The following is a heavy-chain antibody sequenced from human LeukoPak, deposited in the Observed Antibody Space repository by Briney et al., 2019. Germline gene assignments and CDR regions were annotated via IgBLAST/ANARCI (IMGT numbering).Heavy chain of an antibody. CDR2: IIPIFGTA. CDR3: ARDQRQLAGMDV. J-gene: IGHJ6*02. CDR1: GGTFISSA. Sequence: GASVKVSCKASGGTFISSAISWVRQAPGQGLEWMGGIIPIFGTANYAQKFQGRVTITADESTSTAYMELSSLRSEDTAVYYCARDQRQLAGMDVWGQGTTVTVSS. V-gene: IGHV1-69*13. D-gene: IGHD6-6*01.